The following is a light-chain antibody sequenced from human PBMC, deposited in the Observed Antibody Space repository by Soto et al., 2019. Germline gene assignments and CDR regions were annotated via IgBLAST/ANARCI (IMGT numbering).Light chain of an antibody. Sequence: DIQMTLSPSTLSASVGDRGTITCRASQSISSWLAWYQQKPGKAPKLLIYDASNLESGVPSRFSGSGSGTEFTLTISSLQPDDFATYYCQQYNSYPITFGQGTRLEIK. CDR2: DAS. V-gene: IGKV1-5*01. CDR1: QSISSW. J-gene: IGKJ5*01. CDR3: QQYNSYPIT.